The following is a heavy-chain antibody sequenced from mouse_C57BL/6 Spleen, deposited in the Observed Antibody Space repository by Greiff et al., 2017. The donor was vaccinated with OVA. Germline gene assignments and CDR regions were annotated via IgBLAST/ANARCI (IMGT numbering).Heavy chain of an antibody. CDR3: TRWGFPLSSY. CDR2: IDPETGGN. J-gene: IGHJ3*01. CDR1: GYTFTDYE. V-gene: IGHV1-15*01. Sequence: QVKLQQSGAELVRPGASVTLSCKASGYTFTDYEMHWVKQTPLHGLEWIGAIDPETGGNASTQKFKGKAILTADKSSSTAYMELRSLTSEDSAVYYCTRWGFPLSSYWGQGTLVTVSA.